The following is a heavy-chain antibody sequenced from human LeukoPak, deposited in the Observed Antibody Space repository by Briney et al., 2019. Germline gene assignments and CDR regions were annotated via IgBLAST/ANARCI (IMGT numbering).Heavy chain of an antibody. Sequence: GGSLRLSCAASGFTFSSYGMHWVRQAPGKGLVWVSHINSDGSITSYADSVKGRFTISRDNAKNTLYLQMNSLRAEDTAVYYCARDAVDTANAVWGQGTTVTVSS. D-gene: IGHD5-18*01. J-gene: IGHJ6*02. V-gene: IGHV3-74*01. CDR1: GFTFSSYG. CDR3: ARDAVDTANAV. CDR2: INSDGSIT.